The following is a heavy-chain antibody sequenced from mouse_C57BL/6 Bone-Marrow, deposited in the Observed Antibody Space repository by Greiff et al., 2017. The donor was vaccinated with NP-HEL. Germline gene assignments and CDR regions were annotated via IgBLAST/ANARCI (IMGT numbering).Heavy chain of an antibody. CDR1: GYTFTSYG. CDR2: IYPRSGNT. CDR3: ASLWFY. V-gene: IGHV1-81*01. J-gene: IGHJ4*01. D-gene: IGHD2-2*01. Sequence: VQLKESGAELARPGASVKLSCKASGYTFTSYGISWVKQRTGQGLEWIGEIYPRSGNTYYNEKFKGKATLTADKSSSTAYMELRSLTSEDSAVYFCASLWFYWGQGTSVTVSS.